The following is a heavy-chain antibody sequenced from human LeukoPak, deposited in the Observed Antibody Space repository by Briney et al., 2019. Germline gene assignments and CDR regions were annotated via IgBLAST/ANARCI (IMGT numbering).Heavy chain of an antibody. CDR1: GFTFSSYA. D-gene: IGHD3-22*01. V-gene: IGHV3-21*01. J-gene: IGHJ3*02. CDR2: ISSSSSYI. CDR3: ARGSSYYDSSGYFSSDAFDI. Sequence: GGSLRLSCAASGFTFSSYAMSWVRQAPGKGLEWVSSISSSSSYIYYADSVKGRFTISRDNAKNSLYLQMNSLRAEDTAVYYCARGSSYYDSSGYFSSDAFDIWGQGTMVTVSS.